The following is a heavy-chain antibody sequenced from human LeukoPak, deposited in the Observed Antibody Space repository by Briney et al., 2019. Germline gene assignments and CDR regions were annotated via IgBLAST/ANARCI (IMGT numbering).Heavy chain of an antibody. Sequence: SETLSLTCAVYGGSFSGYYWSWIRQPPGKGLEWIGEINHSGSTNYNPSLKSRVTMLVDTSKNQFSLKLSSVTAADTAVYYCARGGTLWFGELLSPWGQGTLVTVSS. V-gene: IGHV4-34*01. CDR2: INHSGST. D-gene: IGHD3-10*01. CDR1: GGSFSGYY. CDR3: ARGGTLWFGELLSP. J-gene: IGHJ5*02.